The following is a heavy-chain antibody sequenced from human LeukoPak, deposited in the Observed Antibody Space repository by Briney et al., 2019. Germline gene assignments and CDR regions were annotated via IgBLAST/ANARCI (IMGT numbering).Heavy chain of an antibody. D-gene: IGHD3-10*01. CDR3: ARRDYGSGSFFGIDY. CDR2: ISGGSSTI. CDR1: GFTFSSYT. V-gene: IGHV3-48*02. Sequence: GGSLRLSCAASGFTFSSYTMHWVRQARGKGLEWISSISGGSSTIYYADSVKGRFTISRDNARNSLYLQMNSLRDEDTAVYYCARRDYGSGSFFGIDYWGQGTLVTVSS. J-gene: IGHJ4*02.